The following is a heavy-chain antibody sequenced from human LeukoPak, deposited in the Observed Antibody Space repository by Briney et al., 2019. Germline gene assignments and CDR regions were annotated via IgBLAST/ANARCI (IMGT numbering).Heavy chain of an antibody. Sequence: SETLPLTCTVSGSSISSGDYYWSWIRQHPGKGLEWIGYIYYSGSTYYNPSLKSRVTISVDTSKNQFSLKLSSVTAADTAVYYCARGAHLLRYFDWFSALSYYFDYWGQGTLVTVSS. CDR1: GSSISSGDYY. D-gene: IGHD3-9*01. V-gene: IGHV4-31*03. J-gene: IGHJ4*02. CDR2: IYYSGST. CDR3: ARGAHLLRYFDWFSALSYYFDY.